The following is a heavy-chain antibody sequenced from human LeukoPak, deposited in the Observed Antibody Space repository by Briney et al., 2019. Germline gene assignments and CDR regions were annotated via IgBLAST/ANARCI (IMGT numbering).Heavy chain of an antibody. Sequence: GGSLRLSCAASGFTFSRYWMHWVRQVPGKGLVRVSRINSDGSSTSYADSVKGRFTISRDNAKNTLDLQMNSLRAEDTAVYYCARSHYYDSSGYFHYYYGMDVWGQGTTVTVSS. CDR3: ARSHYYDSSGYFHYYYGMDV. V-gene: IGHV3-74*01. CDR1: GFTFSRYW. J-gene: IGHJ6*02. CDR2: INSDGSST. D-gene: IGHD3-22*01.